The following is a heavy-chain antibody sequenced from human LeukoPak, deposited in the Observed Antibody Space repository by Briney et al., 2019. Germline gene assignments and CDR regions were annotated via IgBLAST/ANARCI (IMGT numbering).Heavy chain of an antibody. CDR2: IGDAGT. CDR1: GFTFNDFS. D-gene: IGHD3-16*01. CDR3: AKNLGPFDV. V-gene: IGHV3-23*01. Sequence: GGSLRLSCAASGFTFNDFSMTWVRQAPGKGLEWVSSIGDAGTYYADSVKGRFTISRDNSKNMLYLQLNSLRAGDTAMYYCAKNLGPFDVRGQGTMVTVSS. J-gene: IGHJ3*01.